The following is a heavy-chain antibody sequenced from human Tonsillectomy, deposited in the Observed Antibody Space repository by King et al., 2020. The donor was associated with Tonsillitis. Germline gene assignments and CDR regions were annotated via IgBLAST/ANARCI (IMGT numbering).Heavy chain of an antibody. J-gene: IGHJ4*02. CDR2: ISAYNGNT. D-gene: IGHD1-26*01. V-gene: IGHV1-18*04. Sequence: QLVQSGAEVKKPGASVKVSCKASGYTFTSYGISWVRQTPGQGLEWMGWISAYNGNTNYAQKLQGRVTMTTDTSTSTAYMELRSLRSDDTAVYYCARCSTSKDSGSPNHFDYWGQGTLVTVSS. CDR1: GYTFTSYG. CDR3: ARCSTSKDSGSPNHFDY.